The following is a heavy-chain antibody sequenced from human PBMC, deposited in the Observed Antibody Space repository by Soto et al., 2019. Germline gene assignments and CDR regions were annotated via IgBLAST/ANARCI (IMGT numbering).Heavy chain of an antibody. Sequence: GGSLSPFSDASVVASSAYHLQLQCEAPGKGLGGVALISVDASNKYYADSVKGRFTISRDNSKNTLYLQMNSLRAEDTAVYYCAKDNVIVPLDYWGQGTLVTVSS. D-gene: IGHD3-22*01. J-gene: IGHJ4*02. CDR2: ISVDASNK. CDR3: AKDNVIVPLDY. V-gene: IGHV3-30*18. CDR1: VVASSAYH.